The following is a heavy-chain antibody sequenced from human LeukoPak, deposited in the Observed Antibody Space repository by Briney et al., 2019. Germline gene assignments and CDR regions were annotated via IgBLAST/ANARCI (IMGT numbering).Heavy chain of an antibody. CDR1: GFTVSSNY. CDR3: ARVGNSGSYFDY. D-gene: IGHD1-26*01. CDR2: IYSGGST. V-gene: IGHV3-53*01. Sequence: GGSLRLSCAASGFTVSSNYMIWVRQAPGKGLEWVSVIYSGGSTYSADSVKGRFTISTDNSKNTLYLQMNSLRAEDTAVYYCARVGNSGSYFDYWGQGTLVTVSS. J-gene: IGHJ4*02.